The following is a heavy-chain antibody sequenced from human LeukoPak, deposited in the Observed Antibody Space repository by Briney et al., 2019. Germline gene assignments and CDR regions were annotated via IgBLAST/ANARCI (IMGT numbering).Heavy chain of an antibody. D-gene: IGHD4-11*01. Sequence: SETLSLTCAVYGGSFSGYYWSWIRQPPGKGLEWIGEINHSGSTNYNPSLKSRVTISVDTSKNQFSLKLSSVTAEDTAVYYCAKDAQRGFDYSNSLEHWGQGALVTVSS. CDR1: GGSFSGYY. CDR2: INHSGST. J-gene: IGHJ4*02. V-gene: IGHV4-34*01. CDR3: AKDAQRGFDYSNSLEH.